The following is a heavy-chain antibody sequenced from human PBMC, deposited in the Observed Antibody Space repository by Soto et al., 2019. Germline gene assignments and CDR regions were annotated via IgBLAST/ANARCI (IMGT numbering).Heavy chain of an antibody. D-gene: IGHD3-22*01. CDR2: ISSSGGST. CDR3: AKFSDVSSGYYQGY. J-gene: IGHJ4*01. V-gene: IGHV3-23*01. CDR1: GFTFSSYG. Sequence: EVQLLESGGGLVQPGGSLRLSCAASGFTFSSYGMSWVRKAPGKGLEWVSAISSSGGSTYYADSVKGRFTISRDNSKNTLYLQMNSLRAEDTAVYYCAKFSDVSSGYYQGYWGHRILVTVS.